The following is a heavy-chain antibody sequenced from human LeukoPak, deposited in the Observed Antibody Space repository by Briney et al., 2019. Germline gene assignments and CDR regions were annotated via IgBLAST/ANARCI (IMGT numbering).Heavy chain of an antibody. CDR3: AKDSSGLHIDY. D-gene: IGHD6-19*01. J-gene: IGHJ4*02. CDR2: ISGSGGST. CDR1: GFTFSSYA. V-gene: IGHV3-23*01. Sequence: GGSLRLSCAAPGFTFSSYAMSWFRQAPGKGLEWVSAISGSGGSTYYADSVKGRFTISRDNSKNTLYLQMNSLRAEDTAVYYCAKDSSGLHIDYWGQGTLVTVSS.